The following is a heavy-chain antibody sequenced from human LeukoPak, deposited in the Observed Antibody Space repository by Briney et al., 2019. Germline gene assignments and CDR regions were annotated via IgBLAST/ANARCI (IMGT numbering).Heavy chain of an antibody. J-gene: IGHJ6*02. CDR2: IWYDGSNK. Sequence: PGGSLRLSCTASGFTFSSYGMYWVRQAPGKGLEWVAVIWYDGSNKYYADSVKGRFTISRDNSKNTLYLQMNSLRAEDTAVYYCAKATTVVNLRYYYYGMDVWGQGTTVTVSS. D-gene: IGHD4-23*01. V-gene: IGHV3-30*02. CDR1: GFTFSSYG. CDR3: AKATTVVNLRYYYYGMDV.